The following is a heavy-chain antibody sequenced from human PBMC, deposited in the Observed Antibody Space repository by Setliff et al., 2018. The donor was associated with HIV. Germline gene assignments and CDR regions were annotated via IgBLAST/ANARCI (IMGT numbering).Heavy chain of an antibody. CDR2: INWNGDST. CDR1: GFRIQDHT. CDR3: TNKPVSLNPFEV. J-gene: IGHJ3*01. Sequence: GGSLRLSCAASGFRIQDHTMTWVRQAPGKGLEWICGINWNGDSTNYADSVKGRFDISRDNSKNSLYLQMSSLRGEDTALYYCTNKPVSLNPFEVWGQGTVVTVSS. V-gene: IGHV3-20*04. D-gene: IGHD4-17*01.